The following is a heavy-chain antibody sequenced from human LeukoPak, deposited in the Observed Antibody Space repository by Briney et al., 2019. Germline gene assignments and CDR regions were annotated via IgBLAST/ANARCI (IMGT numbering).Heavy chain of an antibody. J-gene: IGHJ1*01. D-gene: IGHD1-26*01. CDR2: ISGSGLST. CDR3: AKAAWELGYFQS. Sequence: GGSLRLSCAASGFTFSAYWMSWVRQTPRKGLEWVSTISGSGLSTYYADSVKGRFTISRDNSNNTVYLQMNSLRAEDTAVYYCAKAAWELGYFQSWGQGTLVTVSS. CDR1: GFTFSAYW. V-gene: IGHV3-23*01.